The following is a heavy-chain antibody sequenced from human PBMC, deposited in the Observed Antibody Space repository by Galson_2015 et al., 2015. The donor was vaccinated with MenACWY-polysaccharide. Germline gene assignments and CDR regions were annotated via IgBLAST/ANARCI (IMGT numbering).Heavy chain of an antibody. CDR2: IKSDGSST. J-gene: IGHJ4*02. D-gene: IGHD5-12*01. V-gene: IGHV3-74*01. CDR1: GFTFSTYW. Sequence: SLRLSCAASGFTFSTYWMHLVRQAPGKGLVWVSRIKSDGSSTNYADSVKGRFTISRDNAKNTLYLQMNSLRAEDTALYYCARGYSAYDWGQGTLVTVSA. CDR3: ARGYSAYD.